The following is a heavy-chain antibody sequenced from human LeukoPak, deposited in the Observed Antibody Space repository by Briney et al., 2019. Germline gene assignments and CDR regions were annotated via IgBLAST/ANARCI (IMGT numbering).Heavy chain of an antibody. D-gene: IGHD3-22*01. CDR2: ISAYNGDT. V-gene: IGHV1-18*01. CDR1: GYTFCSYS. Sequence: ASVRVSCKASGYTFCSYSISWVRQAPGQGLEWMGWISAYNGDTNYAQKFQGRVTLTTDTSTRTAYMELSALRSDDTAVYFCARPLPYYYDSSGRYAFDVWGQGTMVTVSS. CDR3: ARPLPYYYDSSGRYAFDV. J-gene: IGHJ3*01.